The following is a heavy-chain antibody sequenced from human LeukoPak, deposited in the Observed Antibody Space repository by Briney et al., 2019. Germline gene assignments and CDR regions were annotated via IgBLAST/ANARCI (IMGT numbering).Heavy chain of an antibody. J-gene: IGHJ3*02. Sequence: ASVKVSCKASGYTFTSYDINWVRQATGQGLEWMGWMNPNSGNTSYAQKFQGRVTMTRNTSISTAYMELSSLRSEDTAVYYCARGRWELSDGAFDIWGQGTMVTVSS. V-gene: IGHV1-8*01. CDR3: ARGRWELSDGAFDI. CDR1: GYTFTSYD. D-gene: IGHD1-26*01. CDR2: MNPNSGNT.